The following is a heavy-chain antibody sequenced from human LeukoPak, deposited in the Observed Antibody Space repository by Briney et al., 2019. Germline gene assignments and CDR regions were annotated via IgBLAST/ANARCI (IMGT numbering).Heavy chain of an antibody. J-gene: IGHJ4*02. V-gene: IGHV3-23*01. CDR2: ISDSGGRT. CDR1: GITLSSYG. D-gene: IGHD3-22*01. Sequence: PAGSLSLSCAVSGITLSSYGLSWARQAPGKGLEWVAGISDSGGRTNYADSVKGRVTISRDNPKNTLYLQMNSLRAEDTAVYFCAKRGVVSRVILVGFHKVAYYFESCGQGALGTVSA. CDR3: AKRGVVSRVILVGFHKVAYYFES.